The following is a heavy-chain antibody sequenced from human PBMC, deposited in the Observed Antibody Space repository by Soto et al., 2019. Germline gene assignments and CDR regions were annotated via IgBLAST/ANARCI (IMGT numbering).Heavy chain of an antibody. J-gene: IGHJ4*02. CDR1: GYPFTTYH. Sequence: AALKVSCKASGYPFTTYHLHWVRQAPGQGLEWMGIVYVTGTGTRSAQKFQGRLTMTRDRSTSTVYMELSSLRSEDTAVYYCARPEGYGSGSYYFDSWGQGTLVTVYS. CDR3: ARPEGYGSGSYYFDS. V-gene: IGHV1-46*01. CDR2: VYVTGTGT. D-gene: IGHD3-10*01.